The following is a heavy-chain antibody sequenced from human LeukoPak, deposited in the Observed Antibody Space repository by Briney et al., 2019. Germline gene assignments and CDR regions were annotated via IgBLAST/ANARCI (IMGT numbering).Heavy chain of an antibody. CDR1: GGSFSGYC. D-gene: IGHD1-7*01. Sequence: SETLSLTCAVYGGSFSGYCWSWIRQPPGKGLEWIGEINHSGSTNYNPSLKSRVTMSVDTSKNQFSLKLSSVTAADTAVYYCVVGTTFSLPDYWGQGTLVTVSS. V-gene: IGHV4-34*01. CDR2: INHSGST. CDR3: VVGTTFSLPDY. J-gene: IGHJ4*02.